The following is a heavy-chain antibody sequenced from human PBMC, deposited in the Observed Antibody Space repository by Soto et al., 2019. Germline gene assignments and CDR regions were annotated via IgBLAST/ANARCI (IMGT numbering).Heavy chain of an antibody. CDR1: GGSVNYGY. CDR3: ARRYSSAWYFDY. V-gene: IGHV4-59*02. CDR2: VHYGGST. D-gene: IGHD6-19*01. Sequence: SETLSLTCTMSGGSVNYGYCNWFRKPPGKGLEWTGNVHYGGSTNYNPSLKSRVTISVDTSKNHFSLKLSSVTVADTAVYFCARRYSSAWYFDYWGQGTLVTVSS. J-gene: IGHJ4*02.